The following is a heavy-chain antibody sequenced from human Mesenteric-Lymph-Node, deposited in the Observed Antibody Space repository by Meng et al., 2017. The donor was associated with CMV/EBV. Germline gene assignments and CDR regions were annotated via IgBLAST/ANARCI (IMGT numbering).Heavy chain of an antibody. Sequence: GGPLRLSCTAPEFSFSTIWMSWVHQAPGKGMEGVANIKEDGTEKYYVDSVKGRFTLSRDNAKNSQYLQMNSLGAEDTAVYYCARDNGVAGTALEYWGQGTLVTVSS. CDR2: IKEDGTEK. D-gene: IGHD1-7*01. CDR1: EFSFSTIW. J-gene: IGHJ4*02. CDR3: ARDNGVAGTALEY. V-gene: IGHV3-7*01.